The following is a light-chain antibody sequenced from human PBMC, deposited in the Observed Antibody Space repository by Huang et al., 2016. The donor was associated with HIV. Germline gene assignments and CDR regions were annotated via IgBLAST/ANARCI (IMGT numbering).Light chain of an antibody. Sequence: EIVMTQSAATLSVSPGERATLSCRARQSVSSILAWYQQKPGQAPRLLIFGASTRATGVPARFSGSGSGTEFTLIISSLQSEDFAVYYCQQYDNWPPTFGQGTKVKIK. CDR1: QSVSSI. V-gene: IGKV3-15*01. J-gene: IGKJ1*01. CDR3: QQYDNWPPT. CDR2: GAS.